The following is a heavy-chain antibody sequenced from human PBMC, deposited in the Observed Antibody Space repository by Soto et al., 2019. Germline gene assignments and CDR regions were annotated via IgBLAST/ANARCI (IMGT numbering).Heavy chain of an antibody. CDR2: ISRSEGS. Sequence: QVQVQESGPGLVKPSGTLSLSCAVSGGSLTNTKWWTWVRQAPGKGLEWIGEISRSEGSTYSPSLTCLVAMSLAASISQCPLSLSSVAAADTAGCYFAAPSLPYTGAVWGQATTVTVS. D-gene: IGHD7-27*01. CDR1: GGSLTNTKW. V-gene: IGHV4-4*02. J-gene: IGHJ6*02. CDR3: AAPSLPYTGAV.